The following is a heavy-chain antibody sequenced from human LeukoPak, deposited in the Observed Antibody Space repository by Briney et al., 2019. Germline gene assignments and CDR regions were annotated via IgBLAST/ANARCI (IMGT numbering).Heavy chain of an antibody. J-gene: IGHJ2*01. CDR1: GGSISSYY. CDR2: IYYSGST. Sequence: SETLSLTCTASGGSISSYYWSWIRQPPGKGLEWIGYIYYSGSTNYNPSLKSRVTISVDTSKNQFSLKLSSVTAADTAVYYCARHGRQWLTNWYFDLWGRGTLVTVSS. D-gene: IGHD6-19*01. CDR3: ARHGRQWLTNWYFDL. V-gene: IGHV4-59*01.